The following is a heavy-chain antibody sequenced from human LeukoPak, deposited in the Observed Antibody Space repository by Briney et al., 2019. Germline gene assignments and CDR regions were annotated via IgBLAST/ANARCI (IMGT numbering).Heavy chain of an antibody. Sequence: SETLSLTCTVSGGSISSSSYYWGWIRQPPGKGLEWIGSIHYSGSTYYNPSLKSRVTISVDTSKNQFSLKLSSVTAADTAVYYCARQEDYGGSDYWGQGTLVTVSS. CDR1: GGSISSSSYY. J-gene: IGHJ4*02. CDR3: ARQEDYGGSDY. V-gene: IGHV4-39*01. CDR2: IHYSGST. D-gene: IGHD4-23*01.